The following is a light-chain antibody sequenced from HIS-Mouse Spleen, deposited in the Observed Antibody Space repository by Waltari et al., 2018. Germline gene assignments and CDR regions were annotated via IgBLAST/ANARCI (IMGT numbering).Light chain of an antibody. CDR1: SLRSYY. Sequence: SSELTQDPAVSVALGQTVRITCQGDSLRSYYASRYQQKPGQAPVLVIYGKNKRPSGIPDRFSGSSSGNTASLTITGAQAEDEADYYCNSRDSSGNHWVFGGGTKLTVL. CDR3: NSRDSSGNHWV. CDR2: GKN. V-gene: IGLV3-19*01. J-gene: IGLJ3*02.